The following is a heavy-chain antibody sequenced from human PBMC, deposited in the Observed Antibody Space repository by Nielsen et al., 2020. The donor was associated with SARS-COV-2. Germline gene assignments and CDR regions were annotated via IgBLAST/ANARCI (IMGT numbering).Heavy chain of an antibody. V-gene: IGHV4-39*01. CDR3: ARQEAMDYDILTGYPRRFDP. CDR1: GGSISSSSYY. D-gene: IGHD3-9*01. Sequence: SETLSLTCTVSGGSISSSSYYWGWIRQPPGKGLEWIGSIYYSGSTYYNPSLKSRVTISVDTSKNQLSLKLSSVTAADTAVYYCARQEAMDYDILTGYPRRFDPWGQGTLVTVSS. CDR2: IYYSGST. J-gene: IGHJ5*02.